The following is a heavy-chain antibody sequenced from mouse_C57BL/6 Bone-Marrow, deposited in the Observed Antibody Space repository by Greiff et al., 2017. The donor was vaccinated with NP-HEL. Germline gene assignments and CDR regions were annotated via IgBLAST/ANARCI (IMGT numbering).Heavy chain of an antibody. CDR3: AREVYYDFPRYWYFDV. V-gene: IGHV1-58*01. D-gene: IGHD2-4*01. CDR1: GYTFTSYG. J-gene: IGHJ1*03. CDR2: IYIGNGYT. Sequence: EVKLQESGAELVRPGSSVKMSCKTSGYTFTSYGINWVKQRPGQGLEWIGYIYIGNGYTEYNEKFKGKATLTSDTSSSTAYMQLSSLTSEDSAIYFCAREVYYDFPRYWYFDVWGTGTTVTVSS.